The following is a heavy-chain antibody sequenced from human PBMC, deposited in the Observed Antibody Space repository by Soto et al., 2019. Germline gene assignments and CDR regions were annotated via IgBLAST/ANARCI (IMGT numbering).Heavy chain of an antibody. D-gene: IGHD1-26*01. J-gene: IGHJ4*02. CDR2: INHSGST. Sequence: PSETLSLTCAVYGGSFSGYYWSWIRQPPGKGLEWIGEINHSGSTNYNPSLKSRVTISVDTSKNQFSLKLSSVTAADTAVYYCARGRGVGATTVFFFDYWAQGTLVTV. CDR1: GGSFSGYY. V-gene: IGHV4-34*01. CDR3: ARGRGVGATTVFFFDY.